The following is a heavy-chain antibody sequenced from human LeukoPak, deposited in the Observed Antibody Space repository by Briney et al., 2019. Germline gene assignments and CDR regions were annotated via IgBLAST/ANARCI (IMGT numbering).Heavy chain of an antibody. J-gene: IGHJ3*02. Sequence: GGSLRLSCAASGFTFSSYAMHWVRQAPGKGLEWVAVISYDGSSKSYANSVKGRFTISRDNSKNTLYLQMNSLRAEDTAVYYCARPCSSGWSRDAFDIWGQGTMVTVSS. V-gene: IGHV3-30-3*01. CDR3: ARPCSSGWSRDAFDI. D-gene: IGHD6-19*01. CDR1: GFTFSSYA. CDR2: ISYDGSSK.